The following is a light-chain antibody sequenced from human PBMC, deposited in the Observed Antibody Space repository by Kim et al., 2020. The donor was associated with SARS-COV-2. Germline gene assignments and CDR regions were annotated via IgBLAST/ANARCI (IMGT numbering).Light chain of an antibody. CDR3: QAWDSSTYV. CDR2: QDS. CDR1: KLGDKY. J-gene: IGLJ1*01. V-gene: IGLV3-1*01. Sequence: VSPGQTASITCSGDKLGDKYACWYQQKPGQSPVLVIYQDSKRPSGIPERFSGSNSGNTASLTISGTQAMDEADYYCQAWDSSTYVFGTGTKVTVL.